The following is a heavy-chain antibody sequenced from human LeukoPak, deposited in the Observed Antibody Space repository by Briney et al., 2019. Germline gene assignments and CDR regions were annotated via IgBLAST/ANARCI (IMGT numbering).Heavy chain of an antibody. CDR1: GFTFSGFG. D-gene: IGHD1-26*01. J-gene: IGHJ2*01. CDR2: IWYDGSNK. Sequence: PGGSLRLSCAASGFTFSGFGMHWVRQAPGKGLEWVAVIWYDGSNKYYADSVKGRFTISRDSSRNTLFLHMNTLRAEDTAIYYCAKDRTVGASYWYFDLWGRGTLVTVSS. CDR3: AKDRTVGASYWYFDL. V-gene: IGHV3-33*06.